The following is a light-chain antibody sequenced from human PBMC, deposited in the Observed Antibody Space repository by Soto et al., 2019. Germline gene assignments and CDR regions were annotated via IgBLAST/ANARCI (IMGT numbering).Light chain of an antibody. CDR1: HRRVYGSSNENY. CDR3: QQYYDKLRT. V-gene: IGKV4-1*01. J-gene: IGKJ1*01. CDR2: WAS. Sequence: VMTQPPDSLAVSQDGKTTISCKSRHRRVYGSSNENYLAWYQQKPGQPPKLLIHWASTRESGVPDRFSGSGSGTDFNLSCSGLQAEGVAVYYCQQYYDKLRTFGEGTKVDIK.